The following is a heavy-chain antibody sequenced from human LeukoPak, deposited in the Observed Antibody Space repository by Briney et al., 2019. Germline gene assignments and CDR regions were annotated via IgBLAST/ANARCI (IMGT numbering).Heavy chain of an antibody. CDR3: AKAGYTYGLQDAFDI. D-gene: IGHD5-18*01. J-gene: IGHJ3*02. Sequence: GGALRLSCAASGFTFRSYGMFWVRQAPGKGLEWVSAISGNDGRTYYGDSVRGRFTISRDNSKNTLYLQMNSLRAEDTAVYYCAKAGYTYGLQDAFDIWGQGTMVTVSS. CDR2: ISGNDGRT. CDR1: GFTFRSYG. V-gene: IGHV3-23*01.